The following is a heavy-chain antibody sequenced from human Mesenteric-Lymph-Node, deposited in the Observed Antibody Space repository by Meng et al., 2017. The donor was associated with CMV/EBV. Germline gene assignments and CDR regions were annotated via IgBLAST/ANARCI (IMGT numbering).Heavy chain of an antibody. CDR2: IRYDGSNK. CDR3: ARGEGYYGSGSYSNYYYGMDV. Sequence: GESLKISCAASGFTFSSYGMHWVRQAPGKGLEWVAFIRYDGSNKYYADSVKGRFTISRDNSKNTLYLQMNSLRAEDTAVYYCARGEGYYGSGSYSNYYYGMDVWGQGTTVTVSS. D-gene: IGHD3-10*01. CDR1: GFTFSSYG. J-gene: IGHJ6*02. V-gene: IGHV3-30*02.